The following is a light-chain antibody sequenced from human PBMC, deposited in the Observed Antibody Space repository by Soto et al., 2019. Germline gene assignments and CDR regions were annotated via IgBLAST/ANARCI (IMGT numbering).Light chain of an antibody. CDR1: SSDVGAYNY. CDR3: RAFTSGNPVV. Sequence: QSVLTQPASVSGSPGQSITISCTATSSDVGAYNYVSWYQQHPGKAPKLIIYEVSHRPSGVSNRFSASKSGSAASLTISGLQAEDEADYYCRAFTSGNPVVFGGGTKLAVL. J-gene: IGLJ2*01. CDR2: EVS. V-gene: IGLV2-14*01.